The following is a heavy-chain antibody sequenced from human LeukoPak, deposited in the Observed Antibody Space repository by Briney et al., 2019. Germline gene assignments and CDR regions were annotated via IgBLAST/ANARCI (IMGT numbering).Heavy chain of an antibody. Sequence: AAVKVSCKASVYTFTSYGISWVRQAPGQGREWMGWISAYNGNTNYTQKLRGSVTMTTDTSTSTAYMERRSLRADDTAVYYCARNYCSSTSCYPWFDPWGQGTLVTVSS. V-gene: IGHV1-18*04. D-gene: IGHD2-2*01. CDR2: ISAYNGNT. CDR3: ARNYCSSTSCYPWFDP. J-gene: IGHJ5*02. CDR1: VYTFTSYG.